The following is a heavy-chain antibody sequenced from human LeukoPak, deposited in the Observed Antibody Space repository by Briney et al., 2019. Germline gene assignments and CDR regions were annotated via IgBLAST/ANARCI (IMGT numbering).Heavy chain of an antibody. Sequence: SETLSLTCTVSGGSISSHYWSWIRQPPGKGLGWIGYIYYSRSTNYNPSLKSRVTISVDTSKNQFSLKLSSVTAADTAVYYCARTYYYDSSGYYGPNWFDPWGQGTLVTVSS. D-gene: IGHD3-22*01. CDR3: ARTYYYDSSGYYGPNWFDP. CDR1: GGSISSHY. CDR2: IYYSRST. V-gene: IGHV4-59*11. J-gene: IGHJ5*02.